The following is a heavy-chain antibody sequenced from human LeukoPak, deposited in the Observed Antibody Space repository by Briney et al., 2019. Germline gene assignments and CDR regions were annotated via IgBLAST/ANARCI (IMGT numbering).Heavy chain of an antibody. CDR1: GFTFSSYG. D-gene: IGHD4-23*01. CDR2: IWYDGSNK. V-gene: IGHV3-33*01. CDR3: ARDYNKRTTVVIPDY. Sequence: PGRSLRLSCAASGFTFSSYGMHWVRQAPGKGLEGVAVIWYDGSNKYYADSVKGRFTIYRDNSKNTLYLQMNSLRAEDTAVYYCARDYNKRTTVVIPDYWGQGTLVTVSS. J-gene: IGHJ4*02.